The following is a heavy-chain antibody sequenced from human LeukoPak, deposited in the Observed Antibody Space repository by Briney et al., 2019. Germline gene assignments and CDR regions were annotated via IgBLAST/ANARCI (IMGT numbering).Heavy chain of an antibody. V-gene: IGHV1-8*01. J-gene: IGHJ6*02. CDR3: ASIAGYDILTGYSYYYYYGMDV. Sequence: GASVKVSCKASGYTFTSYDINWVRQATGQGLEWMGWMNPNSGNTGYAQKFQGRVTMTTDTSTSTAYMELRSLRSDDTAVYYCASIAGYDILTGYSYYYYYGMDVWGQGTTVTVSS. D-gene: IGHD3-9*01. CDR1: GYTFTSYD. CDR2: MNPNSGNT.